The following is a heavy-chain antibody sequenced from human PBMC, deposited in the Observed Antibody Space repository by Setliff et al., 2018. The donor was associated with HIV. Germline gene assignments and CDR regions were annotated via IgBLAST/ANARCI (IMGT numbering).Heavy chain of an antibody. V-gene: IGHV3-7*01. D-gene: IGHD1-26*01. CDR1: GFRFRSYW. J-gene: IGHJ4*02. CDR3: ARWGSGSYERVFDY. CDR2: VKQDGTET. Sequence: GSLRLSCAASGFRFRSYWMSWVRQAPGKGLESVANVKQDGTETLYVDSVKGRFTTSRDNANNLVYLQMNSLRVEDTAVYFCARWGSGSYERVFDYWGQGMLVTVSS.